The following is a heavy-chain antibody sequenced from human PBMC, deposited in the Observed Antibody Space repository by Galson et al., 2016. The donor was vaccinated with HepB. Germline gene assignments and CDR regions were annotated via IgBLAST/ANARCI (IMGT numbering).Heavy chain of an antibody. Sequence: SLRLSCAASGFTLSNSGINWVRQRPGKGLEWVAVISGSGDTIFYADSVKGRFTISRDNSEKTLSLQMSSLRVEDTGVYYCAKGGVVVLIATPLSWGQGTRVTVSS. V-gene: IGHV3-23*01. D-gene: IGHD2-15*01. CDR1: GFTLSNSG. J-gene: IGHJ4*02. CDR3: AKGGVVVLIATPLS. CDR2: ISGSGDTI.